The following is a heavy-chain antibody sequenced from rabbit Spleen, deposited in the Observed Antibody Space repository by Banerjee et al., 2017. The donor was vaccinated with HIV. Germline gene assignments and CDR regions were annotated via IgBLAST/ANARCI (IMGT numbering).Heavy chain of an antibody. CDR3: ARDTSSSFSSYGMDL. CDR1: GVSFSGDSY. D-gene: IGHD1-1*01. J-gene: IGHJ6*01. V-gene: IGHV1S40*01. Sequence: QSLEESGGGLVKPEGSLTLTCIASGVSFSGDSYMCWVRQAPGKGLEWIACIELGSSGFTYFASWAKGRFTISKTSSTTVTLQMTSLTAADTATYFCARDTSSSFSSYGMDLWGQGTLVTVS. CDR2: IELGSSGFT.